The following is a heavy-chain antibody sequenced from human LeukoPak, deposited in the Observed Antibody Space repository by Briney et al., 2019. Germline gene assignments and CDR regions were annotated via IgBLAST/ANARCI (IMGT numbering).Heavy chain of an antibody. V-gene: IGHV1-3*01. Sequence: GASVKVSCKASGYTFTSFAIHWVRQAPGQRLEWMGWINAGNGNTKFSQHFQGRVSITRDTSASTAYMELSYLRSEDTALYFCVRSIVYSSDSDGGYYFDYWGQGTLVTVSS. CDR1: GYTFTSFA. J-gene: IGHJ4*02. CDR2: INAGNGNT. CDR3: VRSIVYSSDSDGGYYFDY. D-gene: IGHD6-19*01.